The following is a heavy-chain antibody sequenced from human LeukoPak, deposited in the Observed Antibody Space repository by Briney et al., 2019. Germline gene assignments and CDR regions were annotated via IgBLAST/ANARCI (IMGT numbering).Heavy chain of an antibody. D-gene: IGHD3-22*01. V-gene: IGHV3-66*01. CDR3: ARDGYYDRASDY. CDR1: GFTVSSNY. Sequence: GGSLRLSCAASGFTVSSNYMSWGRQAPGGGLEWVSVIYSGGSTYYAASVKGRFTISRDNSKNTLYLQMNSLRAEDTAVYYCARDGYYDRASDYWGQGTLVTVSS. J-gene: IGHJ4*02. CDR2: IYSGGST.